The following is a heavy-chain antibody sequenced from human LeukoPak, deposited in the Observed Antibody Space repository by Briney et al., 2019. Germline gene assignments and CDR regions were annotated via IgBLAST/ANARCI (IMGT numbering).Heavy chain of an antibody. J-gene: IGHJ6*03. Sequence: GGSLRLSCAASGFTFSSYGIYWIRQVPGKGLEWVAFIRSDGSNKDYADSVKGRFTISRDNSKNTLYLQMNSLRAEDTAVHYCAIDGAWGAGYMDVWGKGTTVTVSS. CDR2: IRSDGSNK. CDR1: GFTFSSYG. CDR3: AIDGAWGAGYMDV. D-gene: IGHD1-26*01. V-gene: IGHV3-30*02.